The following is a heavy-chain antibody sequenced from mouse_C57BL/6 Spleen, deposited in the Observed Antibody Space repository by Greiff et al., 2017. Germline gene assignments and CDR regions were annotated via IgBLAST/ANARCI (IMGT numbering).Heavy chain of an antibody. D-gene: IGHD3-3*01. CDR2: INYDGSST. CDR1: GFTFSDYY. Sequence: EVKLVESEGGLVQPGSSMKLSCTASGFTFSDYYMAWVRPVPEKGLEWVANINYDGSSTYYLDSLKSRFIISRDNAKNLLYLQMSSLKSEDTATYYCARGGDFWYFDVWGTGTTVTVSS. CDR3: ARGGDFWYFDV. V-gene: IGHV5-16*01. J-gene: IGHJ1*03.